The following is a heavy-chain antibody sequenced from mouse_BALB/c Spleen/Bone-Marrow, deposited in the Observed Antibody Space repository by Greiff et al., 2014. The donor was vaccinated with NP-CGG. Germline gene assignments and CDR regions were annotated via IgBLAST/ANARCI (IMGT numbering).Heavy chain of an antibody. CDR2: IDPANGNT. CDR3: VRNSHWNFDD. V-gene: IGHV14-3*02. Sequence: VQLQQSGAELVKPGASVKLSCTASGFNIKDTYMHWVKQRPEQGLEWIGRIDPANGNTKYDPKFQGNATITADTSSNTAYMQLSSLTSEDSAVYYCVRNSHWNFDDWGAGTTVTVSS. CDR1: GFNIKDTY. J-gene: IGHJ1*01.